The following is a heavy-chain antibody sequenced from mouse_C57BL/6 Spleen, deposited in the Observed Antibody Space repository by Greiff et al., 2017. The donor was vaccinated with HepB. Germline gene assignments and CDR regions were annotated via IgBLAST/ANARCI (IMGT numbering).Heavy chain of an antibody. V-gene: IGHV1-52*01. J-gene: IGHJ2*01. Sequence: VQLQQSGAELVRPGSSVKLSCKASGYTFTSYWMHWVKQRPIQGLEWIGNIDPSDSETHYNQKFKDKATLTVDKSSSTAYMQLSSLTSEDSAVYYGARGGKFVSFDYWGQGTTLTVSS. CDR2: IDPSDSET. D-gene: IGHD6-2*01. CDR1: GYTFTSYW. CDR3: ARGGKFVSFDY.